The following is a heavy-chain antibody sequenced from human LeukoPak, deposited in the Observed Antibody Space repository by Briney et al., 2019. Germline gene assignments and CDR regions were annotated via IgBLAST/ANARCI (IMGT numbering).Heavy chain of an antibody. CDR1: GGSFSGYY. CDR2: IYHSGDT. J-gene: IGHJ4*02. CDR3: ARDQQLAHFDS. D-gene: IGHD1-1*01. Sequence: SETLSLTCAVYGGSFSGYYWHWVRQHPGKGLEWIGNIYHSGDTDYNPSLRSRVTISVDTSMNQFSLKLNSVTAADTAVYYCARDQQLAHFDSWGQGTLVTVSS. V-gene: IGHV4-34*09.